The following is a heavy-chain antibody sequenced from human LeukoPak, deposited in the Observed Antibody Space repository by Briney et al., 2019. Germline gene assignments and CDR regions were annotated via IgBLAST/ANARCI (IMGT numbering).Heavy chain of an antibody. J-gene: IGHJ4*02. CDR1: GGSVISGSYY. V-gene: IGHV4-61*01. D-gene: IGHD3-9*01. CDR2: VSHSGNT. CDR3: VREHDWGDFDF. Sequence: PSETLSLTCTVSGGSVISGSYYWSWIRQPPGKGLEWIGYVSHSGNTNHNPSLKSRVTISKDTSKNQFSLNLSSVTAADTAVYYCVREHDWGDFDFWGQGTLVTVSS.